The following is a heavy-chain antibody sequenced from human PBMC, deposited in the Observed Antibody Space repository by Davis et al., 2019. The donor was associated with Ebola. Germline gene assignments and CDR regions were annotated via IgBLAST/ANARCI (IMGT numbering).Heavy chain of an antibody. D-gene: IGHD1-26*01. CDR2: IYYSGST. Sequence: SETLSLTCSVSGASISSYYWSWIRQPPGKGLEWIGYIYYSGSTNYNPSLKSRVTISVDKSKNQFSLNLSSVTDADTAVYYCARTVGATALFDFWGQGTLVAVSS. J-gene: IGHJ4*02. V-gene: IGHV4-59*12. CDR1: GASISSYY. CDR3: ARTVGATALFDF.